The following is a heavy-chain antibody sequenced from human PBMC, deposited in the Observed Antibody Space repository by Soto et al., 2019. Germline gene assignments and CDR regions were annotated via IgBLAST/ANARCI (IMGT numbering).Heavy chain of an antibody. CDR2: IYPADSNT. Sequence: GESLKISCQGSGYTFTSYWIGWVRQMPGKGLEWVAIIYPADSNTRYSPPFRGQVTISADKSISTAYLQWSSLKASDTAIYYCARPFGMDVWGQGTTVTVSS. V-gene: IGHV5-51*01. CDR1: GYTFTSYW. J-gene: IGHJ6*02. CDR3: ARPFGMDV.